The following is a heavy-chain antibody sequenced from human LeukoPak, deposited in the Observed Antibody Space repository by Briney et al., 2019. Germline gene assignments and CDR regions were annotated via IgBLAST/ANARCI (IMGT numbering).Heavy chain of an antibody. J-gene: IGHJ4*02. CDR1: GFTFSSYG. Sequence: GGSLRLSCAASGFTFSSYGMHWVRQAPGKGLEWVAFIRYDGSKKYYADSVKGRFTISRDNSKNTLYLQMNSLRSEDTAVYYCARDLSGTVGHFDYWGQGTLVTVSS. V-gene: IGHV3-30*02. CDR2: IRYDGSKK. CDR3: ARDLSGTVGHFDY. D-gene: IGHD4-23*01.